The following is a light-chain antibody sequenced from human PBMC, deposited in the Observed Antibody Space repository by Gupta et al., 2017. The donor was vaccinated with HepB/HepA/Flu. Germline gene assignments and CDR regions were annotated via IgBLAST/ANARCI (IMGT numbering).Light chain of an antibody. CDR1: QSLSTY. Sequence: EIVLTQSPATLSLSPGERATLSCRASQSLSTYLAWYQQKPGQAPRLLIYDASIRATGIPARFSGSGSGTDXTLTISXLEAEDFAVYYWQQRITWPPLTFGXGTKVEIK. CDR2: DAS. V-gene: IGKV3-11*01. CDR3: QQRITWPPLT. J-gene: IGKJ4*01.